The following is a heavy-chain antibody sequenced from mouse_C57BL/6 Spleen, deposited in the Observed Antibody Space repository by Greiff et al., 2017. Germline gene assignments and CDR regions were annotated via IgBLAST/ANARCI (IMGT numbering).Heavy chain of an antibody. CDR1: GYTFTSYW. CDR3: ARNYDPRHYAMDY. D-gene: IGHD2-4*01. CDR2: IDPSDSYT. J-gene: IGHJ4*01. V-gene: IGHV1-69*01. Sequence: QVQLQQPGAELVMPGASVKLSCKASGYTFTSYWMHWVKQRPGQGLEWIGEIDPSDSYTNYNQKFKGKSTLTVDKSSSTAYMQLSSLTSEDSAVYYCARNYDPRHYAMDYWGQGTSVTVSS.